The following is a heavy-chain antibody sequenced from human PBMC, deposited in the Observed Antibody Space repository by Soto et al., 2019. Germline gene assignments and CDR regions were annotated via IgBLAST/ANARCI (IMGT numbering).Heavy chain of an antibody. Sequence: QVQLVQSGAEEKKSGASVKVSCKASGYTITSYAMHWVRQAPGQRLEWMGWINAGNGNTKYSQKFQGRVTITRDTSASTAYMELSSLRSEDTAVYYCARSIVVVTALDYWGQGTLVTVSS. D-gene: IGHD2-21*02. CDR3: ARSIVVVTALDY. CDR1: GYTITSYA. V-gene: IGHV1-3*05. CDR2: INAGNGNT. J-gene: IGHJ4*02.